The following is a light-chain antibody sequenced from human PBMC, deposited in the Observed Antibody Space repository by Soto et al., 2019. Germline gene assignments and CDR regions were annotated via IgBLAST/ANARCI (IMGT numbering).Light chain of an antibody. V-gene: IGLV3-1*01. J-gene: IGLJ2*01. CDR3: QAWDSSTHVV. Sequence: SYELTQPPSVSVSPGQTASITCSGDKLGDKYVCWYQQKPGQSPVVVIYQDRKRPSGIPERFSGSNSGNTATLTISGTQAMDEADYYCQAWDSSTHVVFGGGTKLTVL. CDR2: QDR. CDR1: KLGDKY.